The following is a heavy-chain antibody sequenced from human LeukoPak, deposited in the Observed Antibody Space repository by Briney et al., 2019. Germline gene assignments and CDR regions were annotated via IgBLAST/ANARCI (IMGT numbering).Heavy chain of an antibody. V-gene: IGHV4-38-2*01. Sequence: SETLSLTCAVSSYSISSGYYWGWIRQPPGKGLEWIGSVYHTGKSYYNPSLKSRVTVSVDTSKNQFSLKLTSVTAADTAVYYCARQRYHYDTSGYWASRDFDYWGQGTLVSVSS. CDR3: ARQRYHYDTSGYWASRDFDY. J-gene: IGHJ4*02. CDR2: VYHTGKS. CDR1: SYSISSGYY. D-gene: IGHD3-22*01.